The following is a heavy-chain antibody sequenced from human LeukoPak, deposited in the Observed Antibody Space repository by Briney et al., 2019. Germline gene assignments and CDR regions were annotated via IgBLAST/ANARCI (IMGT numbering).Heavy chain of an antibody. J-gene: IGHJ5*02. V-gene: IGHV4-61*02. CDR3: ARDREQQLARGWFDP. D-gene: IGHD6-13*01. Sequence: SETLSLTCTVSGGSISSGSYYWSWIRQPAGKGLEWIGRIYTSGSTNYNPSLKSRVTISVDTSKNQFSLKLNSVTAADTAVCYCARDREQQLARGWFDPWGQGTLVTVSS. CDR2: IYTSGST. CDR1: GGSISSGSYY.